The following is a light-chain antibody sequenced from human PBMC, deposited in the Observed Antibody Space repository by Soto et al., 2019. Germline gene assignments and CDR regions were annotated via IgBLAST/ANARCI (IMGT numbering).Light chain of an antibody. CDR2: GAS. Sequence: EIVMTQSPATLSVSPGERATLSCRASQSVSSNLAWYQQKPGQAPRLLIYGASTRATGIPARFSGSGSGTEYTLTISSLQSEDFAVYYCQQYNKWPNTFGGGTKVEIK. J-gene: IGKJ4*01. CDR1: QSVSSN. CDR3: QQYNKWPNT. V-gene: IGKV3-15*01.